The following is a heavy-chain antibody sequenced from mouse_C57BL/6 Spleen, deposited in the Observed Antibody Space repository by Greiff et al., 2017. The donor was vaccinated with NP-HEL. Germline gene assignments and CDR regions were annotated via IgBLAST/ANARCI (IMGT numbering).Heavy chain of an antibody. V-gene: IGHV1-80*01. CDR2: IYPGDGDT. Sequence: QVQLQQSGAELVKPGASVKISCKASGYAFSSYWMNWVKQRPGKGLEWIGQIYPGDGDTNYNGKFKGKATLTADKSSSTAYMQLSSLTSEDYPVYFCARYKYMVATAMDYWGQGTSVTVSS. D-gene: IGHD2-2*01. J-gene: IGHJ4*01. CDR1: GYAFSSYW. CDR3: ARYKYMVATAMDY.